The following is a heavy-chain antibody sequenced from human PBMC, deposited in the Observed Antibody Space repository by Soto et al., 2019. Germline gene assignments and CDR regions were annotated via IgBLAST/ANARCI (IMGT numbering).Heavy chain of an antibody. J-gene: IGHJ5*02. CDR2: IYYSERTSYNSGST. CDR1: GGSMTSSSYY. Sequence: KPSETLSLTCTVSGGSMTSSSYYWGWIRQPPGKGLEWIGSIYYSERTSYNSGSTYYSPSLKNRVTISGDTSKSQFSLKLSPVTAADTAVYYCARHTRNQFDPWGQGTLVTVSS. V-gene: IGHV4-39*01. CDR3: ARHTRNQFDP.